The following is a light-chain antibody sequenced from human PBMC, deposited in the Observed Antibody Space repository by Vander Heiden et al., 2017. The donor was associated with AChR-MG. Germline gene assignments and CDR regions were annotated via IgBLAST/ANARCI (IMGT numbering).Light chain of an antibody. CDR3: QQYYSTPPPT. V-gene: IGKV4-1*01. CDR1: QSVLYSSNNKNY. Sequence: DIVMTQSPDSLAVSLGERATINCKSSQSVLYSSNNKNYSAWYQQKPGQPPKLLIYWASTRESGVPDRFSGSGSGTDFTLTISSVQAEDVAVYYCQQYYSTPPPTFGGGTKVEIK. J-gene: IGKJ4*01. CDR2: WAS.